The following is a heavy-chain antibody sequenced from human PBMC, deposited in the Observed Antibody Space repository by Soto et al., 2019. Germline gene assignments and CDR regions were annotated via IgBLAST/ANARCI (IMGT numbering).Heavy chain of an antibody. CDR2: IIPIFGTA. CDR1: GGTFSSYA. V-gene: IGHV1-69*01. D-gene: IGHD3-22*01. J-gene: IGHJ6*02. CDR3: ARSSVVVITGYYYYGMDV. Sequence: KVSCKASGGTFSSYAISWVRQAPGQGLEWMGGIIPIFGTANYAQKFQGRVTITADESTSTAYMELSSLRSEDTAVYYCARSSVVVITGYYYYGMDVWGQGTTVTVSS.